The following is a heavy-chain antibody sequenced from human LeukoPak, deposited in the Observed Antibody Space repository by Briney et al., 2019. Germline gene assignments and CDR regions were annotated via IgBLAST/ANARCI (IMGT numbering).Heavy chain of an antibody. V-gene: IGHV4-31*03. J-gene: IGHJ5*02. D-gene: IGHD5-12*01. Sequence: SETLSLTCTVSGVSISGGGYYWSWIRQHPGKGLEWIGYIYYSGSTYYNPSLKSRITISVDTSKNQFSLKLSSVTAADTAVYYCARYVATISNWFDPWGQGTLVTVSS. CDR2: IYYSGST. CDR3: ARYVATISNWFDP. CDR1: GVSISGGGYY.